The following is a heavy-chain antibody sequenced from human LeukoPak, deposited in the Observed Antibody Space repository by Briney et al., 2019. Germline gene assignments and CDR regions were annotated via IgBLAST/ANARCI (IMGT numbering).Heavy chain of an antibody. V-gene: IGHV1-18*01. CDR2: ISAYNGNT. CDR1: GYTFTSYG. Sequence: ASVKVSCKASGYTFTSYGISWVRQAPGQGLEWMGWISAYNGNTNYAQKLQGRVTMTTDTSTSTAYMELRSLRSDDTAVYYCARVPGYSSSWYNPLFYYYYYMDVWGKGTTVTVSS. CDR3: ARVPGYSSSWYNPLFYYYYYMDV. D-gene: IGHD6-13*01. J-gene: IGHJ6*03.